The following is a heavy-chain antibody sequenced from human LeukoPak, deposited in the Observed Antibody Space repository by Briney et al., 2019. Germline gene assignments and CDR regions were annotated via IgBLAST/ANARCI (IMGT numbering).Heavy chain of an antibody. D-gene: IGHD3-22*01. Sequence: GGSLRLSCAASGFTFSSYWMSWVRQAPGKELEWVANIKQDGSEKYYVDSVKGRFTISRDNAKNSLYLQMNSLRAEDTAVYYCAREVSLYYYYMDVWGKGTTVTISS. J-gene: IGHJ6*03. CDR2: IKQDGSEK. CDR3: AREVSLYYYYMDV. V-gene: IGHV3-7*01. CDR1: GFTFSSYW.